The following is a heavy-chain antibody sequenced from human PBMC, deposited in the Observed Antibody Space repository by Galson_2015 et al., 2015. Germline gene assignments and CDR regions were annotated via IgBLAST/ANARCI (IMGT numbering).Heavy chain of an antibody. CDR3: ARLKYSSSSGYYYYYGMDV. CDR1: GGSISSSSYY. CDR2: IYYSGST. Sequence: LSLTCTVSGGSISSSSYYWGWIRQPPGKGLEWIGYIYYSGSTNYNPSLKSRVTISVDTSKNQFSLKLSSVTAADTAVYYCARLKYSSSSGYYYYYGMDVWGQGTTVTVSS. V-gene: IGHV4-61*05. J-gene: IGHJ6*02. D-gene: IGHD6-6*01.